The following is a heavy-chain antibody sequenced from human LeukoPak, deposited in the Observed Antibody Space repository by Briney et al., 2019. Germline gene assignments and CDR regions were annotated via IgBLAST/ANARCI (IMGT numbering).Heavy chain of an antibody. CDR2: INNGDTT. Sequence: PGGSLRLSCAASGFTFSTYSMNWVRQAPGKGLEWVSIINNGDTTYYADSVKGRFTISRDNSKNTLYLQVNSLRVEATAVYYCAITRYSGSYYGYWGQGTLVTVSS. V-gene: IGHV3-66*01. CDR3: AITRYSGSYYGY. D-gene: IGHD1-26*01. CDR1: GFTFSTYS. J-gene: IGHJ4*02.